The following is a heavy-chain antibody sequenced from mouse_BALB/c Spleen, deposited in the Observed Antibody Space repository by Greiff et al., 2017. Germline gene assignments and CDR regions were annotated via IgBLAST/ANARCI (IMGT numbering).Heavy chain of an antibody. V-gene: IGHV3-6*02. CDR1: GYSITSGYY. D-gene: IGHD2-14*01. J-gene: IGHJ4*01. Sequence: EVQLQQSGPGLVKPSQSLSLTCSVTGYSITSGYYWNWIRQFPGNKLEWMGYISYDGSNNYNPSLKNRISITRDTSKNQFFLKLNSVTTEDTATYYCARGRYSYYAMDYWGQGTSVTVSS. CDR3: ARGRYSYYAMDY. CDR2: ISYDGSN.